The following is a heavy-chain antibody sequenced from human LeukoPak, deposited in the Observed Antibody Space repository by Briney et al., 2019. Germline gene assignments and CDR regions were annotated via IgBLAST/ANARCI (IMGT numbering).Heavy chain of an antibody. CDR2: IYYSGST. J-gene: IGHJ3*02. V-gene: IGHV4-39*07. Sequence: KPSETLSLTCTVSGGSISSSSYYWGWIRQPPGKGLEWIGSIYYSGSTYYNPSLKSRVTISVDTSKNQFSLKLSSVTAADTAVYYCARRIVVVIADAFDIWGQGTMVTVSS. CDR1: GGSISSSSYY. CDR3: ARRIVVVIADAFDI. D-gene: IGHD3-22*01.